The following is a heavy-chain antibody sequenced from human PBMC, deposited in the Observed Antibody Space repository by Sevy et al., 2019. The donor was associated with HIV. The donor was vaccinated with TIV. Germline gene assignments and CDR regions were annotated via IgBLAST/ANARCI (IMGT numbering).Heavy chain of an antibody. CDR1: GITFSSAW. Sequence: GGSLRLSCAASGITFSSAWMSWVRLVPGKGLEWLGRIKSETDGGAAGYAAAVKGRFTISRDDSKETLYLQLNSLKTEDTAVYYCTTDLGFYGSKWGQGTLVTVSS. CDR3: TTDLGFYGSK. J-gene: IGHJ4*02. V-gene: IGHV3-15*01. D-gene: IGHD4-17*01. CDR2: IKSETDGGAA.